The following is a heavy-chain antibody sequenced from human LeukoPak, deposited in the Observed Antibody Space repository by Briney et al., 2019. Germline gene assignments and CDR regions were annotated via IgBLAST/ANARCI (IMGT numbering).Heavy chain of an antibody. J-gene: IGHJ3*02. V-gene: IGHV4-34*01. CDR3: ARLALAPDAFDI. CDR1: GGSFSGYY. CDR2: INHSGST. Sequence: SETLSLTCAVYGGSFSGYYWSWIRQPPGKGLEWIGEINHSGSTNYNPSLKSRVTISVDTSKNQFSLKLSSVTAADTAVYYCARLALAPDAFDIWGQGTMVTVSS. D-gene: IGHD5-12*01.